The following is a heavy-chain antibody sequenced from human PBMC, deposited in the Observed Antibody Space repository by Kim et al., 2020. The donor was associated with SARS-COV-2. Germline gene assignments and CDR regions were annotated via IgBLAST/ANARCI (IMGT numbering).Heavy chain of an antibody. Sequence: GGSLRLSCAASGFSFNNYGMHWVRQAPGKGLEWVAFISYEGSKKQYLDSLKGRVTVSRDYSKNTLYLQMNSLTVENTAVYYCAKQGYIFGLNTYYGMDLWGRGTTVTVSS. CDR3: AKQGYIFGLNTYYGMDL. J-gene: IGHJ6*02. CDR1: GFSFNNYG. CDR2: ISYEGSKK. D-gene: IGHD5-12*01. V-gene: IGHV3-30*18.